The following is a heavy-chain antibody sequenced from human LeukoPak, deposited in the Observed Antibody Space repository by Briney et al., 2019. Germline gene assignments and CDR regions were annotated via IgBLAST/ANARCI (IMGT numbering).Heavy chain of an antibody. Sequence: ASVKVSCKASGYTFTSYDINWVRQATGQGLEWMGWMNPNSGNTGYAQKFQGRVTMTRDTSTSTVYMELSSLRSEDTAVYYCARDINLKYYFDYWGQGTLVTVSS. CDR1: GYTFTSYD. V-gene: IGHV1-8*02. J-gene: IGHJ4*02. CDR3: ARDINLKYYFDY. CDR2: MNPNSGNT. D-gene: IGHD1-14*01.